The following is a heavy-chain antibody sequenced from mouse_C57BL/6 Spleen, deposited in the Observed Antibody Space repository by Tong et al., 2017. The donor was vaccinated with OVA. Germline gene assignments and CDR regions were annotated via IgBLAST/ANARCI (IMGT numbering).Heavy chain of an antibody. V-gene: IGHV1-39*01. Sequence: EVQLQESGPELVKPGASVKISCKASGYTFTDYYINWVKQSNGKSLEWTGVINPNYGTTSYNQKFKGKATLTVDQSSSTAYMQLSSLTSEDSAVYFCAGKRDYYAMDYWGQGTSVTVSS. CDR2: INPNYGTT. CDR3: AGKRDYYAMDY. J-gene: IGHJ4*01. CDR1: GYTFTDYY.